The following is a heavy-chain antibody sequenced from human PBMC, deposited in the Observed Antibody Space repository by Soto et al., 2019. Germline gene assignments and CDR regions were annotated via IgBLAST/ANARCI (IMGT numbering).Heavy chain of an antibody. CDR3: ARGGLSVVCTGGRCYSVKYYFFFVMDS. Sequence: VLVSCTASGGTFSKYAINCVRQAPGHGLEWMGGIIPILATADYAQNFQGRVTITADESTSTAHMELSSLRSEDTAGYYCARGGLSVVCTGGRCYSVKYYFFFVMDSSGQGSTITV. V-gene: IGHV1-69*13. D-gene: IGHD2-15*01. J-gene: IGHJ6*02. CDR1: GGTFSKYA. CDR2: IIPILATA.